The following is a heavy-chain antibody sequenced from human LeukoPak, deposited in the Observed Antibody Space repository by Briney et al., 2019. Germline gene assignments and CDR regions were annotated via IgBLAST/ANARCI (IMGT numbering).Heavy chain of an antibody. V-gene: IGHV4-59*08. CDR2: IYSYWAS. J-gene: IGHJ6*02. CDR1: GGSISGYY. D-gene: IGHD2/OR15-2a*01. Sequence: SETLSLTCTVSGGSISGYYWSCIRQAPGKGLEWIGHIYSYWASLYSPSLKRRVPMAVDTSNNHFSPKLRSVTAAHTAVYYCAKHDPVPLYQRGMDVWGQGTAVTVSS. CDR3: AKHDPVPLYQRGMDV.